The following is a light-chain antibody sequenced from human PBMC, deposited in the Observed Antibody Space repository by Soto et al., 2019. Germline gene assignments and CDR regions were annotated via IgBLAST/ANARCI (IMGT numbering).Light chain of an antibody. CDR1: QGNRSY. Sequence: DIQLTQSPSSLSASVGDRVSFTWRVGQGNRSYLNWYRQKPGKDPKLLMYSASNFQSGVPSRSSGSGSGTDFTLTVSSLQPEDVADYGQRTYNALITFGQGTRLEIK. CDR3: QRTYNALIT. CDR2: SAS. V-gene: IGKV1-27*01. J-gene: IGKJ5*01.